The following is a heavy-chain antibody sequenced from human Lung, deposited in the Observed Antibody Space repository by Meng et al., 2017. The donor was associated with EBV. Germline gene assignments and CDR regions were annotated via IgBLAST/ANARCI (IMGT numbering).Heavy chain of an antibody. J-gene: IGHJ4*02. D-gene: IGHD2-2*01. CDR2: INYSGIT. Sequence: QVQLQPWGAGLLKPSDTLSRACGVSGRSFSSSYWSWIRQPPGKGLEWIGQINYSGITNYNPSLKSRVTISVDTSKNQFSLTLNSVTAADTAVYYCARGGTSSAPFDYWGQGTLVTVSS. V-gene: IGHV4-34*01. CDR1: GRSFSSSY. CDR3: ARGGTSSAPFDY.